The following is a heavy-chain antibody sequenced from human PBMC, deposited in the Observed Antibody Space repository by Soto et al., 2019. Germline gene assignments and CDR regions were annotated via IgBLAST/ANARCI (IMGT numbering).Heavy chain of an antibody. J-gene: IGHJ5*02. CDR3: AREIVTAGGNNYFDP. V-gene: IGHV4-4*02. D-gene: IGHD2-21*02. CDR1: GGTVASSHW. CDR2: VYHTGDT. Sequence: SETLSLTCCVSGGTVASSHWWSWFRQSPGRGLEWIGNVYHTGDTNFNPSLQSRVTFSVDKSNNQFSLRLTSVTAADTAVYFCAREIVTAGGNNYFDPWGPGTLVTVSS.